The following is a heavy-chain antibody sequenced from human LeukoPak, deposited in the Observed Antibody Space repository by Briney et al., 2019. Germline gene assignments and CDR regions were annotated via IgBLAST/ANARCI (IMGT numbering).Heavy chain of an antibody. CDR3: ARVHLLYRRDYYYYMDV. D-gene: IGHD2-2*02. J-gene: IGHJ6*03. Sequence: SETLSLTCTVSGGSISSYYWSWIRQPAGKGLEWIGRIYTSGSTNYNPSLKSRVTMSVDTSKNQFSLKLSSVTAADTAVYYCARVHLLYRRDYYYYMDVWGKGTTVTVSS. V-gene: IGHV4-4*07. CDR1: GGSISSYY. CDR2: IYTSGST.